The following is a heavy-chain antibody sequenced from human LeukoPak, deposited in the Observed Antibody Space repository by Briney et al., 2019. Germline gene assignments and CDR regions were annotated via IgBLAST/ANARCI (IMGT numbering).Heavy chain of an antibody. CDR1: GGSSNSYY. Sequence: TSETLSLTCTVSGGSSNSYYWSWIRQPPGKGLEWIGYIYYSGSTNYNPSLMSRLTISVDTSKNQFSLKLSSVTAADTAVYYCARLIAVAGTYRGHFDYWGQGALVTVSS. V-gene: IGHV4-59*08. CDR3: ARLIAVAGTYRGHFDY. J-gene: IGHJ4*02. CDR2: IYYSGST. D-gene: IGHD6-19*01.